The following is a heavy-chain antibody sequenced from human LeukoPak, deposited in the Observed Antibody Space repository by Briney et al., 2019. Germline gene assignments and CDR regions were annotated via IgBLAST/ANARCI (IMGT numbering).Heavy chain of an antibody. CDR3: AKDASHDSSSYRYQILLPDDVFDI. Sequence: GGSLRLSCAASGFTFSSYAMSWVRQAPGKGLEWVATISGGGGSTYYADSVKGRFTISRDNSKNTLFLQMNSLRAEDTAVYYCAKDASHDSSSYRYQILLPDDVFDIWGPGTMVTVSS. V-gene: IGHV3-23*01. D-gene: IGHD3-22*01. CDR2: ISGGGGST. CDR1: GFTFSSYA. J-gene: IGHJ3*02.